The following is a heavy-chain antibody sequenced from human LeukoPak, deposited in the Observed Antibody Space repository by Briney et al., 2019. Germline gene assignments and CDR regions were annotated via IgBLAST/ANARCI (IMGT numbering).Heavy chain of an antibody. Sequence: SETLSLTCTVSGGSISSYYWGWIRQPPGKGLEWIGYIYYSGSTNYNPSLKSRVTISVDTSKNQFSLKLSSVTAADTAVYYCARILYYYDSSGPFDYWGQGTLVTVSS. CDR3: ARILYYYDSSGPFDY. D-gene: IGHD3-22*01. J-gene: IGHJ4*02. CDR2: IYYSGST. CDR1: GGSISSYY. V-gene: IGHV4-59*12.